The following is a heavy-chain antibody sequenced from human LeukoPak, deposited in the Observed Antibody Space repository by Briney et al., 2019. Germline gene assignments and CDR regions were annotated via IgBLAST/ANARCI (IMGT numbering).Heavy chain of an antibody. V-gene: IGHV3-30*04. D-gene: IGHD5-18*01. CDR1: GFTFSSYA. CDR3: ARDVGHGYNYGLIDY. CDR2: ISYDGSNK. J-gene: IGHJ4*02. Sequence: PGRSLRLSCAASGFTFSSYAVHWVRQAPGKGLEWVALISYDGSNKYYADSVKGRFTISRDNSKNTLYLQMNSLRAEDTAVYYCARDVGHGYNYGLIDYWGQGTLVTVSS.